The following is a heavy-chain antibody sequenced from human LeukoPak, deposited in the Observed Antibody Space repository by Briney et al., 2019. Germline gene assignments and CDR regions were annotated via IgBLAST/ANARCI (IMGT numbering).Heavy chain of an antibody. CDR1: GFTFHDHG. V-gene: IGHV3-20*04. Sequence: PGGSLGLPCAASGFTFHDHGMSWVRQVPGKGLEWVSALNWNGDNTGYADSVKGRFTISRDNAKKSLYLQMNSLTAEDTAYYYCAREEGPYFDCWGQGTLVTVSS. J-gene: IGHJ4*02. CDR2: LNWNGDNT. CDR3: AREEGPYFDC.